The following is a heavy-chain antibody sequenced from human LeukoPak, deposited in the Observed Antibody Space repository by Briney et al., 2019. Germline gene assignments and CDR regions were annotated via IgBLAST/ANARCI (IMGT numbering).Heavy chain of an antibody. J-gene: IGHJ5*02. CDR1: GYTFTSYG. CDR3: ARDGSYYYDSSGYYISRRGDTNWFDP. D-gene: IGHD3-22*01. V-gene: IGHV1-18*01. CDR2: ISAYNGNT. Sequence: ASVKVSCKASGYTFTSYGISWVRQAPGQGLEWMGWISAYNGNTNYAQKLQGRVTMTTDTSASTAYMELRSLRSDDTAVYYCARDGSYYYDSSGYYISRRGDTNWFDPWGQGTLVTVSS.